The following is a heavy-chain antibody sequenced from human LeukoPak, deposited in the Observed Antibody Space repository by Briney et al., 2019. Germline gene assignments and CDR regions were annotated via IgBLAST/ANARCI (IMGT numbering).Heavy chain of an antibody. CDR3: AKVGPYSSSWYYFDY. CDR2: IRYDGSNK. D-gene: IGHD6-13*01. Sequence: GGSLRLSCAASGFTFSSYGMHWVRQAPGKGLEWVAFIRYDGSNKYYADSVKGRFTISRDNSKNTLYLQMNSLRAEDTAVYYCAKVGPYSSSWYYFDYWGQGTLVTVSS. J-gene: IGHJ4*02. V-gene: IGHV3-30*02. CDR1: GFTFSSYG.